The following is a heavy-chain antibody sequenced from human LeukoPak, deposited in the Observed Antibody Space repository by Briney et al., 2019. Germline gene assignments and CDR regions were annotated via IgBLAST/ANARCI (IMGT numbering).Heavy chain of an antibody. CDR1: GGSISSSSYY. D-gene: IGHD3-10*01. CDR2: IYYSGST. Sequence: SETLSLTCTVSGGSISSSSYYWGWIRQPPGKGLEWIGSIYYSGSTYYNPSLKSRVTISVDTSKNQFSLKLSSVTAAGTAVYYCARCITMVRGADNWFDPWGQGTLVTVSS. CDR3: ARCITMVRGADNWFDP. J-gene: IGHJ5*02. V-gene: IGHV4-39*07.